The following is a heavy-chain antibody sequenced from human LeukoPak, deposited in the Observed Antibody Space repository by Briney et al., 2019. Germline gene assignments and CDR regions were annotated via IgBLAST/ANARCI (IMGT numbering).Heavy chain of an antibody. CDR2: IYYSGST. CDR3: ATSGPGYCSGGCLDY. Sequence: SETLSLTCIVSGGSISIGGYYWSWIRQHPGRGLEWFGYIYYSGSTSYNPSLKSRVTISVDTSKNQFSLKLSSVTAADTAVYYCATSGPGYCSGGCLDYWGQGTLVTVSS. V-gene: IGHV4-31*03. CDR1: GGSISIGGYY. J-gene: IGHJ4*02. D-gene: IGHD2-15*01.